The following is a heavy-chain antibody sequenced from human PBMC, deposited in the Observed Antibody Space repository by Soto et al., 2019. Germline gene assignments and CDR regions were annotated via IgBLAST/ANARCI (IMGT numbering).Heavy chain of an antibody. V-gene: IGHV3-23*01. CDR3: VKGYWKGDV. CDR1: GFTFSTYA. Sequence: EVQLLESGGGLVQPGGSLRLSCAASGFTFSTYAMNWVRQAPGNGLEWVSAISGSGGSIHYADSVKGRFTISRDNSKNPRYLQMNSLRDEDTAVYHCVKGYWKGDVWGQGTRVTVSS. J-gene: IGHJ6*02. CDR2: ISGSGGSI. D-gene: IGHD1-1*01.